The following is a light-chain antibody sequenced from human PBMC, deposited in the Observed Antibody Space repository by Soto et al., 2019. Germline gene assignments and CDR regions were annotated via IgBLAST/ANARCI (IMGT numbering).Light chain of an antibody. J-gene: IGKJ1*01. CDR3: QQYQDGWK. CDR2: GAS. Sequence: VVLTQSPVTMSLSPGERATLSCRASQSFRGLLAWYQQKPGQAPRLRIYGASTRATGVPARLSGSGSGTEFALTISGMQSEDYAVYYCQQYQDGWKFGQGTKVDIK. V-gene: IGKV3-15*01. CDR1: QSFRGL.